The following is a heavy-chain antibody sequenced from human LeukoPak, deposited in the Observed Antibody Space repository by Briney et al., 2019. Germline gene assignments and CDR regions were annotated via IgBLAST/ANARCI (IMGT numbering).Heavy chain of an antibody. Sequence: PGGSLRLSCTASGFTFSDYWMSWVRQTPEKGLEWVANIKQDGSETVYVDSLKGRFTISRDNAQSSLYLQMNSLRAEDTAVYYCARGPYSSSWSYGMDVWGQGTTVTVSS. CDR2: IKQDGSET. J-gene: IGHJ6*02. CDR3: ARGPYSSSWSYGMDV. D-gene: IGHD6-13*01. CDR1: GFTFSDYW. V-gene: IGHV3-7*05.